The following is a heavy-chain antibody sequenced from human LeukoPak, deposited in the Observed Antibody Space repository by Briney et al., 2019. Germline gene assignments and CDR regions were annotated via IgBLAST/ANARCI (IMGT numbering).Heavy chain of an antibody. CDR1: GFSFSSYA. D-gene: IGHD3-10*01. Sequence: GGSLRLSCAASGFSFSSYAMSWVRQAPGKGLEWVSGISGSGVSTYYADSVKGRFTISRDNSKNTLYLQMNSLRAEDTAVYYCVLPLGSGDWGQGTLVTVFS. CDR3: VLPLGSGD. CDR2: ISGSGVST. J-gene: IGHJ4*02. V-gene: IGHV3-23*01.